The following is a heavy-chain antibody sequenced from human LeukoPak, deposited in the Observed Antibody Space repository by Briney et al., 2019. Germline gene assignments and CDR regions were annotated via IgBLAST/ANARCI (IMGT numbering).Heavy chain of an antibody. Sequence: GGSLRLSCAASGFTFSSYWMSWVRQAPGKGLEWVANIKQDGSEKYYVDSVKGRFTISRDNAKNSLYLHMNSLRAEDTAVYYCARGTIAAAGYYYFDYWGQGTQV. D-gene: IGHD6-13*01. J-gene: IGHJ4*02. CDR1: GFTFSSYW. CDR3: ARGTIAAAGYYYFDY. V-gene: IGHV3-7*04. CDR2: IKQDGSEK.